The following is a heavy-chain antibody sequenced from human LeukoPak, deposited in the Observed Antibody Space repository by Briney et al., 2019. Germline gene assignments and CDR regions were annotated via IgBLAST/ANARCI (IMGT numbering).Heavy chain of an antibody. CDR1: GGSISSSSYY. CDR2: IYYTGST. V-gene: IGHV4-39*07. D-gene: IGHD3-22*01. J-gene: IGHJ4*02. Sequence: SETLSLTCTVSGGSISSSSYYWGWIRQPPGKGLEWIGSIYYTGSTNYHPSLKSRVTISGDTSKNQFSLKLSSVTAADTAVYYCARGNYYDSTGYYYYFDYWGQGALVTVSS. CDR3: ARGNYYDSTGYYYYFDY.